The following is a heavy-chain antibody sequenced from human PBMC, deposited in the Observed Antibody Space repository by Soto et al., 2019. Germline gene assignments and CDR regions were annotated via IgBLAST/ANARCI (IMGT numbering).Heavy chain of an antibody. CDR2: ISGDNAKT. CDR3: ARGARPITGSEDAYTPFDF. D-gene: IGHD1-26*01. J-gene: IGHJ4*02. Sequence: QVQLVQSGAEVKETGASVKVSCKASGYTFSDYGISWLRQAPGQGLEWMGWISGDNAKTRYAQKFQGRVTMTTDTSTNTAYMELGALRSDDTAVFYCARGARPITGSEDAYTPFDFWGQGTLVTVAS. CDR1: GYTFSDYG. V-gene: IGHV1-18*01.